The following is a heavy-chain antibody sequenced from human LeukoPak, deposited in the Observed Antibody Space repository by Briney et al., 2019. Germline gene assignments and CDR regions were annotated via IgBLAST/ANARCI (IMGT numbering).Heavy chain of an antibody. CDR1: VGSISSGGYY. CDR2: IYYSGST. Sequence: SETLSLTCTVSVGSISSGGYYWSWIRQHPGKGLEWIGYIYYSGSTYYDPSLKSRVTISVDTSKNHFSLKLSSVTAADTAVYYCARDVGYYGSGSYSDYWGQGTLVTVSS. J-gene: IGHJ4*02. D-gene: IGHD3-10*01. CDR3: ARDVGYYGSGSYSDY. V-gene: IGHV4-31*03.